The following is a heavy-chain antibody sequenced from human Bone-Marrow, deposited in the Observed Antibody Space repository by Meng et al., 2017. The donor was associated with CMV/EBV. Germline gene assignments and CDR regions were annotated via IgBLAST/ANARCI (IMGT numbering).Heavy chain of an antibody. CDR3: APGFRSWSGSYSS. Sequence: HVHLTQWGAGLLKPSEALSLACGVYGAPFSGYWSWVRQPPGKGLEWIGEITHSGSTNYNVSLKSRVTISIDTSKNQFSLKLSSVTATDTAVYYCAPGFRSWSGSYSSWGQGTLVTVSS. J-gene: IGHJ4*02. D-gene: IGHD1-26*01. CDR2: ITHSGST. CDR1: GAPFSGY. V-gene: IGHV4-34*01.